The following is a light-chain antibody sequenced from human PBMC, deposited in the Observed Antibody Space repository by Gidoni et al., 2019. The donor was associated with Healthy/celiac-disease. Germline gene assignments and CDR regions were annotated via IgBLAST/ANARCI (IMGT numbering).Light chain of an antibody. CDR2: GAS. CDR3: QQYGSSPPIT. V-gene: IGKV3-20*01. Sequence: EIVWTQSPGTLSLSPGERATLSCRASQSVSSSYLAWYQQKPGQAPRLLLYGASSRATGIPDRFSGSGSGTDFTLTISRLEPEDFAVYYCQQYGSSPPITFGQGTRLEIK. J-gene: IGKJ5*01. CDR1: QSVSSSY.